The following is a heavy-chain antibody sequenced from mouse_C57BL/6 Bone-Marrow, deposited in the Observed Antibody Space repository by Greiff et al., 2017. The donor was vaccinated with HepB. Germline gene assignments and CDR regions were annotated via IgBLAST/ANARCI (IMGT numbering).Heavy chain of an antibody. CDR3: ARQPYGSSPRYFDV. V-gene: IGHV4-1*01. D-gene: IGHD1-1*01. J-gene: IGHJ1*03. CDR1: GVDFSRYW. Sequence: AASGVDFSRYWMSWVRRAPGKGLEWIGEINPDSSTINYAPSLKDKFIISRDNAKNTLYLQMSKVRSEDTALYYCARQPYGSSPRYFDVWGTGTTVTVSS. CDR2: INPDSSTI.